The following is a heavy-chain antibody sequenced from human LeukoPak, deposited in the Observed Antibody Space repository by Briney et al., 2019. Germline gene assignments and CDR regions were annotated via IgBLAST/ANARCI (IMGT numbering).Heavy chain of an antibody. D-gene: IGHD3-10*01. Sequence: GGSLRLSCAASGFTVSSNYMSWVRQAPGKGLEWVSDIYSGGSTYYADSVKGRFTISRHNSKNTLYLQMNSLRAEDTAVYYCVVSGSYYNPAGQFDYWGQGALVTVSS. V-gene: IGHV3-53*04. CDR2: IYSGGST. CDR1: GFTVSSNY. CDR3: VVSGSYYNPAGQFDY. J-gene: IGHJ4*02.